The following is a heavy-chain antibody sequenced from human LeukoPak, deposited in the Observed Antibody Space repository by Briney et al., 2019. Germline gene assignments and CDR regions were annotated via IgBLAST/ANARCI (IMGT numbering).Heavy chain of an antibody. Sequence: GGSLRLSCAASGFTFSSYSMNWVRQAPGKGLEWVSCISSSSRYIYYADSLKGRFTISRDNAKNSLYLQMNSLRAEDTAVYYCARDSGGKTGDFDYWGQGTLVTVSS. CDR2: ISSSSRYI. D-gene: IGHD3-10*01. J-gene: IGHJ4*02. CDR3: ARDSGGKTGDFDY. CDR1: GFTFSSYS. V-gene: IGHV3-21*01.